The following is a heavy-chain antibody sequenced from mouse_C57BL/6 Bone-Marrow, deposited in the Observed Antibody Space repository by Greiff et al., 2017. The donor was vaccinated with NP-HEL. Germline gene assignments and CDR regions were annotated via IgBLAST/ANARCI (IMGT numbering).Heavy chain of an antibody. J-gene: IGHJ4*01. CDR1: GYTFTSYW. CDR2: IDPSDSET. V-gene: IGHV1-52*01. D-gene: IGHD1-1*01. Sequence: QVQLQQPGAELVRPGSSVKLSCKASGYTFTSYWMHWVKQRPIQGLEWIGNIDPSDSETHYNQKFKDKATLTVDKSSSTAYMQLSSLTSEDSAVYYCARGDDGSSYAGLYYAMDYWGQGTSVTVSS. CDR3: ARGDDGSSYAGLYYAMDY.